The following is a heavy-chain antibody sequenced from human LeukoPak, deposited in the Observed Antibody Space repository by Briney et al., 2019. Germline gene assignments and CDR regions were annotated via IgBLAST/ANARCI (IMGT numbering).Heavy chain of an antibody. V-gene: IGHV1-18*01. D-gene: IGHD3-3*01. CDR2: ISAYNGNT. Sequence: ASVNVSCKASGYTFTSYGISWVRQAPGQGLEWMGWISAYNGNTNYAQKLQGRVTMTTDTSTSTAYMELRSLRSDDTAVYYCARSTIFGVVIQPFDYWGQGTLVTVSS. J-gene: IGHJ4*02. CDR1: GYTFTSYG. CDR3: ARSTIFGVVIQPFDY.